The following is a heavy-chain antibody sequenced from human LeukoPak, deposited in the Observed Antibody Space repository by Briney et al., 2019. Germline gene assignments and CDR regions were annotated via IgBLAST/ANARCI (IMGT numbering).Heavy chain of an antibody. CDR3: AREYSPPADY. V-gene: IGHV3-74*01. D-gene: IGHD5-12*01. J-gene: IGHJ4*02. CDR1: GFIFSSYW. CDR2: INTDGSST. Sequence: PGGSLRLSCAASGFIFSSYWMHWVRHAPGKVLAWLSRINTDGSSTSYADSVKGRFTISRDNAKNSLYLQMNSLRAEDTAVYYCAREYSPPADYWGQGTLVTVSS.